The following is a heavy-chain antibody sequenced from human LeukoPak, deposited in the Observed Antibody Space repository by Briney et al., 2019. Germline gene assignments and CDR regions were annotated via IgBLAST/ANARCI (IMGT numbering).Heavy chain of an antibody. D-gene: IGHD2-15*01. Sequence: GASVKVSCKASGYTFTGYYMHWVRQAPGQGLEWMGWINPNSGGTNYAQKFQGRVTMTRDTSISTAYMELSRLRSDDTAVYYCASANCSGGSCYWVFDYWGQGTLVTVSS. V-gene: IGHV1-2*02. CDR1: GYTFTGYY. CDR2: INPNSGGT. J-gene: IGHJ4*02. CDR3: ASANCSGGSCYWVFDY.